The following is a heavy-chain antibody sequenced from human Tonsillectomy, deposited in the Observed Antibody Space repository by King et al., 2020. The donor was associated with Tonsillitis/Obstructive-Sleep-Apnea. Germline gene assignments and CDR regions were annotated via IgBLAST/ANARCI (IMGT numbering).Heavy chain of an antibody. CDR1: GFTVSSNY. D-gene: IGHD3-3*01. J-gene: IGHJ6*03. V-gene: IGHV3-53*01. CDR2: IYSGDST. CDR3: ARGTSDFWIDYWNYMDV. Sequence: VQLVESGGVLIQPGGSLRLSCAASGFTVSSNYMSWVRQAPGKGLEWVSVIYSGDSTYYADSVKGRFTISRDNSKNTLLLQMNSLRAEDTAVYYCARGTSDFWIDYWNYMDVWGKGTTVTVSS.